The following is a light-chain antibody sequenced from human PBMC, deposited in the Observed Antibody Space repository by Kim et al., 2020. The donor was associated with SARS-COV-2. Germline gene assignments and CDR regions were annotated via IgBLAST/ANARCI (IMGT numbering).Light chain of an antibody. CDR2: QDN. Sequence: SYELTQPPSVSVSPGQTATITCSGEKLGDELACWYQQKSGQSPVLIIFQDNKRPSGIPERFSASNSGSTATLTIRGTQADDEAYYYCQAWDSSTSGVFGG. J-gene: IGLJ3*02. CDR1: KLGDEL. CDR3: QAWDSSTSGV. V-gene: IGLV3-1*01.